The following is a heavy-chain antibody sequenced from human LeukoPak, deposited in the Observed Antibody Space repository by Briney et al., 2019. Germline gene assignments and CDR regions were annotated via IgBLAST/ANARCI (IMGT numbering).Heavy chain of an antibody. CDR2: IKEDGSEK. J-gene: IGHJ4*02. CDR1: GFTFSSYW. Sequence: GGSLRLSCAASGFTFSSYWMSWVRQATGKGLECVAKIKEDGSEKHYVDSVKGRFTISRDNAKNSLYLQMNSLRAEDTAVYYCARFIAAPYYFDYWGRGTLVTVSS. CDR3: ARFIAAPYYFDY. D-gene: IGHD6-13*01. V-gene: IGHV3-7*01.